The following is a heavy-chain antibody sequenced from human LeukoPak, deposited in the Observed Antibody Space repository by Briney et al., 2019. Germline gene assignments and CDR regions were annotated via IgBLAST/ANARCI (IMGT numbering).Heavy chain of an antibody. D-gene: IGHD5-18*01. J-gene: IGHJ4*02. CDR1: GGSFSGYY. Sequence: PSETLSLTCAVYGGSFSGYYWSWICQPPGKGLEWIGEINHSGSTNYNPSLKSRVTISVDTSKNQFSLKLSSATAADTAVYYCARGSSYGTPSDFDYWGQGTLVTVSS. CDR2: INHSGST. CDR3: ARGSSYGTPSDFDY. V-gene: IGHV4-34*01.